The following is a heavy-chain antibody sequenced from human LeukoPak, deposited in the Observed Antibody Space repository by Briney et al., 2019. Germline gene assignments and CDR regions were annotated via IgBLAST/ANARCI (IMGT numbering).Heavy chain of an antibody. V-gene: IGHV1-45*02. Sequence: SVKVSCKASGYTFTYRYLHWVRQAPGQALEWMGWITPFNGNTNYAQKFQDRVTITRDRSMSTAYMELSSLRSEDTAMYYCASTPGDLTYYYDSSGYFYAFDIWGQGTMVTVSS. D-gene: IGHD3-22*01. CDR3: ASTPGDLTYYYDSSGYFYAFDI. J-gene: IGHJ3*02. CDR2: ITPFNGNT. CDR1: GYTFTYRY.